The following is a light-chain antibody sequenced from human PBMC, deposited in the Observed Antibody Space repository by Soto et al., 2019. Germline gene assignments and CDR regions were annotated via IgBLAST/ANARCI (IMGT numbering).Light chain of an antibody. V-gene: IGKV2-28*01. J-gene: IGKJ1*01. CDR2: LGS. CDR1: HSLLHSNGYNY. CDR3: MQALQTPPWT. Sequence: DIVMTQSPLSLPVTPGQPSSISCRSRHSLLHSNGYNYLDWYLQKPGQSPQLLIYLGSNRASGVPDRFSGSGSGTDFTLKISRVEPEDVGVYYCMQALQTPPWTFGQGTKVDIK.